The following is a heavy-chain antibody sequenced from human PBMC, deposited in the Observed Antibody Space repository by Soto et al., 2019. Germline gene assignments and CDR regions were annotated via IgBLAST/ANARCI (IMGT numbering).Heavy chain of an antibody. CDR1: GYSFTTYG. J-gene: IGHJ6*02. Sequence: GASVKVCCKASGYSFTTYGISWVRQAPGQGLEWMGWISGYNGDTNNAQKFQDRVTMTIDRSTTTAYLELRSLTSDDTAVYYCAKHGPPPYYYYGMDVWG. V-gene: IGHV1-18*01. CDR2: ISGYNGDT. CDR3: AKHGPPPYYYYGMDV.